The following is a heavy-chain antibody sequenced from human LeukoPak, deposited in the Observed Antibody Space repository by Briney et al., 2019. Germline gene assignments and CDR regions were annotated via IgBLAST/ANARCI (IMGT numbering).Heavy chain of an antibody. J-gene: IGHJ6*03. Sequence: GGSLRLSCAASGFTFSSYGMHWVRQAPGKGLEWVAVIWYGGSNKYYADSVKGRFTISRDNSKNTLYLQMNSLRAEDTAVYYCAKDGMGCSSTSCYYYMDVWGKGTTLTVSS. CDR3: AKDGMGCSSTSCYYYMDV. D-gene: IGHD2-2*01. V-gene: IGHV3-30*02. CDR1: GFTFSSYG. CDR2: IWYGGSNK.